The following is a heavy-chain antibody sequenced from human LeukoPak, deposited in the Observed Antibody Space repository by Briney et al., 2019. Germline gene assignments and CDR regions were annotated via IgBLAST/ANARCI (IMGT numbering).Heavy chain of an antibody. J-gene: IGHJ5*02. V-gene: IGHV4-39*07. CDR2: IYYSGNT. CDR3: ARDQLYCSSSNCRNLGWFDP. Sequence: PSETLSLTCSVSGGSISSSAYYWGWIRQPPGQGLEWIGSIYYSGNTYYNPSLKSPVTISIDTSKNQFSLRLISVTAADTAVYYCARDQLYCSSSNCRNLGWFDPWGQGTLVTVSS. D-gene: IGHD2-2*01. CDR1: GGSISSSAYY.